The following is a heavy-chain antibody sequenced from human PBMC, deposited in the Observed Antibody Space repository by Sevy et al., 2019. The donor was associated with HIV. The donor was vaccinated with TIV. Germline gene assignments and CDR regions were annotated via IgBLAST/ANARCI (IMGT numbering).Heavy chain of an antibody. J-gene: IGHJ1*01. CDR1: GFTFSSNW. Sequence: GGSLRLSCAASGFTFSSNWMHWVRQAPGKGLVWVSRINSDGSSTNYADSVKGRFTISRDNAKNTLYLQMNSLRAEDTAVYYCARDAFVLVTTGGNKYGYFQHWGQGALVTVSS. CDR3: ARDAFVLVTTGGNKYGYFQH. CDR2: INSDGSST. D-gene: IGHD4-17*01. V-gene: IGHV3-74*01.